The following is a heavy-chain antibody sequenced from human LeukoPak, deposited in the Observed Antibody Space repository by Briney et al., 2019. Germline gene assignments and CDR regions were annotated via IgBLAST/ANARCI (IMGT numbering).Heavy chain of an antibody. CDR1: GFTFSSYA. CDR3: AREFGLMGAFDT. J-gene: IGHJ3*02. CDR2: IYSGGST. D-gene: IGHD3-10*01. Sequence: GGSLRLSCAASGFTFSSYAMSWVRQTPGKGLEWVSVIYSGGSTYYADSVKGRFTISRDNSKNTLYLQMNSLRAEDTAVYYCAREFGLMGAFDTWGQGTMVTVS. V-gene: IGHV3-66*01.